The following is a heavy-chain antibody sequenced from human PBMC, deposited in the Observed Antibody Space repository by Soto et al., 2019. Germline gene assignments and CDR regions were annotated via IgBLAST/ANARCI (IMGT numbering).Heavy chain of an antibody. CDR1: GFPFSNYA. J-gene: IGHJ4*02. CDR3: ARGGDFWSGIDY. CDR2: ISYDGSNK. V-gene: IGHV3-30-3*01. D-gene: IGHD3-3*01. Sequence: QVQLVESGGGVVRPGGSRSLSLAASGFPFSNYAIHWVRRPPGKGLEWVAVISYDGSNKCYADSVKGRFTISRDNSKNTLYLQMSSLRAEDTAVYYCARGGDFWSGIDYWGQGTLVTVSS.